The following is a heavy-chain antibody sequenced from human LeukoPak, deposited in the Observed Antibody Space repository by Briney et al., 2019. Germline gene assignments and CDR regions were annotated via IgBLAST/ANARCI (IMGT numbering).Heavy chain of an antibody. Sequence: GRSLRLSCAASGFTFDDYAMHWVRQAPGKGLEWVSGISWNSGSIGYADSVKGRFAISRDNAKNSLYLQMNSLRAEDTALYHCARVSGSYWAYYFDYWGQGTLVTVSS. V-gene: IGHV3-9*01. CDR1: GFTFDDYA. J-gene: IGHJ4*02. D-gene: IGHD1-26*01. CDR2: ISWNSGSI. CDR3: ARVSGSYWAYYFDY.